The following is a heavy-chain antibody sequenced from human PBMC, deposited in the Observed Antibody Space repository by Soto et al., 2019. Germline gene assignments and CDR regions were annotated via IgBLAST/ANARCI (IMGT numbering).Heavy chain of an antibody. J-gene: IGHJ6*02. Sequence: ASVKVSCKASGYTFTGYYMHWVRQAPGQGLEWMGWINPNSGGTNYAQKFQGWVTMTGDTSISTAYMELSRLRSDDTAVYYCARSLYYYYGMDVWGQGTTVTVSS. CDR1: GYTFTGYY. V-gene: IGHV1-2*04. CDR2: INPNSGGT. CDR3: ARSLYYYYGMDV.